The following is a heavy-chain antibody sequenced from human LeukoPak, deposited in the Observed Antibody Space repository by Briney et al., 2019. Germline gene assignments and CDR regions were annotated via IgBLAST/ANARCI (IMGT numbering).Heavy chain of an antibody. D-gene: IGHD6-13*01. CDR2: INPNSGGT. V-gene: IGHV1-2*02. CDR1: GYTFSDYY. J-gene: IGHJ5*02. Sequence: ASVKVSCKASGYTFSDYYLHWVRQAPGQGLEWMGWINPNSGGTNYAQRFQGRVTMTRDTSISTAYMELSRPRSDDTAVYYCARLRAAAGNRRWFDPWGQGTLVTVSS. CDR3: ARLRAAAGNRRWFDP.